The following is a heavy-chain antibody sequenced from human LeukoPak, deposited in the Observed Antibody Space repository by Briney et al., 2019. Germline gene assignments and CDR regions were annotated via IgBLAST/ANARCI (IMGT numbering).Heavy chain of an antibody. D-gene: IGHD3-10*01. V-gene: IGHV3-15*01. CDR2: IKSKTDGGTT. CDR3: TTTMVRGVIIKPYYFDY. Sequence: GGSLRLSCAASGFTFSNAWMSWVRQAPGKGLEWVGRIKSKTDGGTTDYAAPVKGRFTISRDDSKNTLYLQMNSLKTEDTAVYYCTTTMVRGVIIKPYYFDYWGQGTLVTVSS. CDR1: GFTFSNAW. J-gene: IGHJ4*02.